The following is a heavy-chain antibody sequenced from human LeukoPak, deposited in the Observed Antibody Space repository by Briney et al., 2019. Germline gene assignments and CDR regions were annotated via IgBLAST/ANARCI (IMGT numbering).Heavy chain of an antibody. CDR2: IIPIFGTA. CDR3: ARDPITATGTRYFDY. Sequence: SVKVSCKASGGTFSSYAISWVRQAPGQGLEWMGGIIPIFGTANYAQKFQGRVTMTRDTSTSTVYMELSSLRSEDTAVYYCARDPITATGTRYFDYWGQGTLVTVSS. D-gene: IGHD6-13*01. V-gene: IGHV1-69*05. CDR1: GGTFSSYA. J-gene: IGHJ4*02.